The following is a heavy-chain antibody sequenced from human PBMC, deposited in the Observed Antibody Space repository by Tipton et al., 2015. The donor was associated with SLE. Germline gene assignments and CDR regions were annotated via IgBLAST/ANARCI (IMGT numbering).Heavy chain of an antibody. V-gene: IGHV3-48*02. D-gene: IGHD6-13*01. CDR3: ARGEQLVPPSLDD. Sequence: SLRLSCAASGFTFSSYSMNWVRQAPGKGLEWVSYISSSSSTIYYADSVKGRFTISRDNAKNSLYLQMNSLRDEDTAVYYCARGEQLVPPSLDDWGQGTLVTVAS. CDR1: GFTFSSYS. CDR2: ISSSSSTI. J-gene: IGHJ4*02.